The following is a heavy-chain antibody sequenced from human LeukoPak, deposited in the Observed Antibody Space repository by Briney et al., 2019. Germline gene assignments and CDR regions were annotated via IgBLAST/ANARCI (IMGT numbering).Heavy chain of an antibody. CDR1: GYTFTGYY. CDR3: ARGGWELRGGWFDP. CDR2: INPNSGGT. Sequence: ASVKVSCKASGYTFTGYYMHWVRQAPGQGLEWMGWINPNSGGTNYAQKFQGRVTITRNTSISTAYMELSSLRSEDTAVYYCARGGWELRGGWFDPWGQGTLVTVSS. J-gene: IGHJ5*02. D-gene: IGHD1-7*01. V-gene: IGHV1-2*02.